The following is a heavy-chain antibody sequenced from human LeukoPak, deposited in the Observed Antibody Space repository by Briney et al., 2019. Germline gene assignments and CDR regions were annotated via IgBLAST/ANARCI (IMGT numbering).Heavy chain of an antibody. V-gene: IGHV3-33*01. J-gene: IGHJ6*02. D-gene: IGHD3-10*01. Sequence: PGGSLRLSCAASGFTFSGFGMHWVRQAPGKGLEWVALIWYDGTGKYYADSVKGRFTISRDNSKNSLYLQMNSLRDEDTAVYYCARVGRGLYSMDVWGQGTTVTVSS. CDR1: GFTFSGFG. CDR2: IWYDGTGK. CDR3: ARVGRGLYSMDV.